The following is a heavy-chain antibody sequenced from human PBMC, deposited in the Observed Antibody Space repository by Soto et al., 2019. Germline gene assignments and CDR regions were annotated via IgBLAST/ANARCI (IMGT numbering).Heavy chain of an antibody. J-gene: IGHJ6*02. CDR2: IWYDGSNK. Sequence: GGSLRLSCAASGFTFSSYGMHWVRQAPGKGLEWVAVIWYDGSNKYYADSVKGRFTISRDNSKNTLYLQMNSLRAEDTAVYYCARGDGYNYYYYYYGMDVWGQGTTVTVSS. D-gene: IGHD5-12*01. V-gene: IGHV3-33*01. CDR3: ARGDGYNYYYYYYGMDV. CDR1: GFTFSSYG.